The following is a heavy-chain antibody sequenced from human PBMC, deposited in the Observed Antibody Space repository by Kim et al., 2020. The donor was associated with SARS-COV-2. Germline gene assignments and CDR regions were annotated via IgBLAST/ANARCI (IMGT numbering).Heavy chain of an antibody. J-gene: IGHJ4*02. D-gene: IGHD3-22*01. Sequence: SETLSLTCTVSGGSISSSSYYWGWIRQPPGKGLEWIGSIYYSGSTYYNPSLKSRVTISVDTSKNQFSLKLSSVTAADTAVYYCARRVDSSGQYYFDYWGQGTLVTVSS. V-gene: IGHV4-39*01. CDR1: GGSISSSSYY. CDR2: IYYSGST. CDR3: ARRVDSSGQYYFDY.